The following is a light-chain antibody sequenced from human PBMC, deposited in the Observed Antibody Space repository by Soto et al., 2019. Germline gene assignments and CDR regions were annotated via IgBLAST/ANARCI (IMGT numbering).Light chain of an antibody. CDR2: KAS. Sequence: DLQMTQSPSPLSGSLGDRVTITCSASQTISSWLAWYQQKTGKAPKLLIYKASTLKSGVPSRFSGSGYGTEFNLTISSLQTDDFATYYCQHYNSYSEAFGQGTKVDIK. J-gene: IGKJ1*01. CDR3: QHYNSYSEA. V-gene: IGKV1-5*03. CDR1: QTISSW.